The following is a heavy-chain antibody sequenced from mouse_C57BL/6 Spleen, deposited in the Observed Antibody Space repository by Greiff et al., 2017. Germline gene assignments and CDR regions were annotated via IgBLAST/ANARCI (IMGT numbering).Heavy chain of an antibody. CDR3: ANYDDDGDAMDY. D-gene: IGHD2-4*01. J-gene: IGHJ4*01. Sequence: QVQLQQSGAELVKPGASVTMSCKASGYTFTSYWITWVKQRPGQGLEWIGDIYPGSGSTNYNEKFKSKATLTVDTSSSTAYMQLSSLTSEDSAVYYCANYDDDGDAMDYWGQGTSVTVSS. CDR2: IYPGSGST. CDR1: GYTFTSYW. V-gene: IGHV1-55*01.